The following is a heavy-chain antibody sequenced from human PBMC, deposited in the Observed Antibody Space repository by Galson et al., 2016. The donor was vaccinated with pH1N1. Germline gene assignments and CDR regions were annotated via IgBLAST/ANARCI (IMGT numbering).Heavy chain of an antibody. D-gene: IGHD1-26*01. CDR2: INPNSGGT. V-gene: IGHV1-2*06. Sequence: SVKASCKASGYTFTGYYMHWVRQAPGQGLEWMGRINPNSGGTNYAQKFQGRVTMTRDTSISTAYMELSRLRSDDTAVYYCARGYTRGGTYYPDAFDIWGQGTMVTVSS. J-gene: IGHJ3*02. CDR1: GYTFTGYY. CDR3: ARGYTRGGTYYPDAFDI.